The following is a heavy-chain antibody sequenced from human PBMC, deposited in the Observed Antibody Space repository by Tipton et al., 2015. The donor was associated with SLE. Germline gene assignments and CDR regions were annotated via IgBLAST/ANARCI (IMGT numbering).Heavy chain of an antibody. CDR1: GGSFSGYY. CDR2: INHSGST. CDR3: ARNHGGIPFDY. V-gene: IGHV4-34*01. D-gene: IGHD2-15*01. Sequence: TLSLTCAVYGGSFSGYYWSWIRQPPGKGLEWIGEINHSGSTSYNPSLKSRVTISVDTSKNQFSLKLSSVTAADTAVYYCARNHGGIPFDYWGQGTLVTVSS. J-gene: IGHJ4*02.